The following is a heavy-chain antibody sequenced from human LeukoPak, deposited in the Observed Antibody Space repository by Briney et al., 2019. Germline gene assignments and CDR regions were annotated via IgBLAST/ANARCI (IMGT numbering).Heavy chain of an antibody. Sequence: SETLSLTCTVSGYSISNGYYWGWIRQPPGKGLEWIGYIYYSGSTYYNPSLKSRVTISVDTSKNQFSLKLSSVTAADTAVYYCARDGILDDFWSGYYNWGQGTLATVSS. D-gene: IGHD3-3*01. J-gene: IGHJ4*02. CDR2: IYYSGST. CDR3: ARDGILDDFWSGYYN. V-gene: IGHV4-38-2*02. CDR1: GYSISNGYY.